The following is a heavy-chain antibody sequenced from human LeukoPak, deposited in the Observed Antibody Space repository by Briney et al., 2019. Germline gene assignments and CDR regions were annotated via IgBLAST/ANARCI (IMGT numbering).Heavy chain of an antibody. CDR3: TRNSGWYKY. Sequence: SGFTFSSXXXXXVRQXPGKXXEWVAVISYDGSNKYYADSVKGRFTISRDNSKNTLYLQMNSLRAEDTAVYYCTRNSGWYKYWGQGTLVTVSS. V-gene: IGHV3-30-3*01. D-gene: IGHD6-19*01. CDR2: ISYDGSNK. CDR1: GFTFSSXX. J-gene: IGHJ4*02.